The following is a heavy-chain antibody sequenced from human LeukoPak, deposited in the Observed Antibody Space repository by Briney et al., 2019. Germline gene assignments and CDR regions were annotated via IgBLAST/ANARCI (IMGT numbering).Heavy chain of an antibody. V-gene: IGHV3-23*01. CDR3: AKDPRVGSRVATPCH. J-gene: IGHJ4*02. CDR1: GFTFTSYA. D-gene: IGHD5-24*01. CDR2: ISGSGGST. Sequence: PGGSLRLSCVASGFTFTSYAMSWVRQAPGKGLEWVSAISGSGGSTYYADSVKGRVTISRDNSKSTLFLQMNSLRAEDTAVYYCAKDPRVGSRVATPCHWGQGTLVTVSS.